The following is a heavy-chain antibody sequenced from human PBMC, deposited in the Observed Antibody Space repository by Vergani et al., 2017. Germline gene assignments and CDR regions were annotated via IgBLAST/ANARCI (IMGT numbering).Heavy chain of an antibody. CDR2: ISYDGSNK. V-gene: IGHV3-30-3*01. CDR1: GFTFSSYA. Sequence: QVQLVESGGGVVQPGRSLRLSCAAAGFTFSSYAMHWVRQAPGKGLEWGAVISYDGSNKYYADSVKGRFTISRDNSKNTLYLQMNSLRAEVTAVYYCARILACSSGCYWHNGIDPWGQGTSVTVSS. CDR3: ARILACSSGCYWHNGIDP. J-gene: IGHJ5*02. D-gene: IGHD3-22*01.